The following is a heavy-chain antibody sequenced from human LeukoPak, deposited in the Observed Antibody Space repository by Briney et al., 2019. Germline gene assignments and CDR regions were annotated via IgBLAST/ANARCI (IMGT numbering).Heavy chain of an antibody. J-gene: IGHJ4*02. CDR1: GFTFSSYW. CDR3: ARETDCSSTSCYAGSDY. V-gene: IGHV3-74*01. CDR2: INSDGSST. Sequence: GGSLRLSCAASGFTFSSYWMHWVRQAPGKRLVWVSRINSDGSSTSYADSVKGRFTISRDNAKNTLYLQMNSLRAEDTAMYYCARETDCSSTSCYAGSDYWGQGTLVTVSS. D-gene: IGHD2-2*01.